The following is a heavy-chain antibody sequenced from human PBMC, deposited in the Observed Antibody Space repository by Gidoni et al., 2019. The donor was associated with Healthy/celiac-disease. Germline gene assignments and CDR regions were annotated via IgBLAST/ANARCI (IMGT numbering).Heavy chain of an antibody. CDR2: ISWNSGSI. J-gene: IGHJ4*02. CDR1: GLTFADYA. Sequence: EVQLVESGGGLVQPGRSLRLSCAAYGLTFADYAMHWVRQAPGKGLEWVSGISWNSGSIGYADSVKGRFTISRDNAKNSLYLQMNSLRAEDTALYYCAKGDRGVIDYFDYWGQGTLVTVSS. D-gene: IGHD3-10*01. V-gene: IGHV3-9*01. CDR3: AKGDRGVIDYFDY.